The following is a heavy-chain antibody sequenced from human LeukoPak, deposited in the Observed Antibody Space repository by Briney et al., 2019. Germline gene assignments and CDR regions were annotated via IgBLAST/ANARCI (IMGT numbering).Heavy chain of an antibody. D-gene: IGHD1-26*01. J-gene: IGHJ4*02. Sequence: ASVKVSCKASGYTFTGYYIHWVRQAPGQGLEWMGWISAYNGNTNYAQKHQGRVTMTTDTSTSTAYMELRSLRSDDTAVYYCARTTAVGSYHFDYWGQGTLVTVSS. CDR3: ARTTAVGSYHFDY. CDR2: ISAYNGNT. CDR1: GYTFTGYY. V-gene: IGHV1-18*04.